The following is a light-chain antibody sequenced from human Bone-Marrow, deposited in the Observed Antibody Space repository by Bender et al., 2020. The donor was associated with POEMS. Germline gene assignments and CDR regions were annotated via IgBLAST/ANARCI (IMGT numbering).Light chain of an antibody. CDR3: QVWDSSTDHWV. CDR1: HIGSKR. V-gene: IGLV3-21*02. J-gene: IGLJ3*02. Sequence: SYALTQSPSLSVAPGETATITCGGIHIGSKRVHWYQQKPGQAPVLAVYDDGDRPSGIPDRFSGSSSGKTATLTITRVEAGDEADYSCQVWDSSTDHWVFGGGTKLTVL. CDR2: DDG.